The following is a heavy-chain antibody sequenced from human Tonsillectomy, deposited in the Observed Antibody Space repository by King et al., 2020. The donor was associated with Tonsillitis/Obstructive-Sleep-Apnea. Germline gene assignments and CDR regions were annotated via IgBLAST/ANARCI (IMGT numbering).Heavy chain of an antibody. Sequence: VQLVESGGGVVQPGRSLRLSCAASGYTFRNYAMHWVRQAPGKGLEWVAVISYDGTNNYYADSLKGRFTISRDNSQNTLYLQMNSLRAEDTAVYYCAREGRRAAAYYMDVWGKGPTVTVSS. J-gene: IGHJ6*03. CDR2: ISYDGTNN. V-gene: IGHV3-30*04. CDR3: AREGRRAAAYYMDV. CDR1: GYTFRNYA. D-gene: IGHD6-25*01.